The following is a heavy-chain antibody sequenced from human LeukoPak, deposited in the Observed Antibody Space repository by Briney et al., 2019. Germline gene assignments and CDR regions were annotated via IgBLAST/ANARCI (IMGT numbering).Heavy chain of an antibody. CDR2: MNPNSGNT. Sequence: ASVKVSCKASGYTFTSYDINWVRQATGQGLEWMGWMNPNSGNTGYAQKFQGRVTITRNTSISTAYMELSSLRSEDTAVYYCARYGAADYYYYYYMDVWGKGTTVTVSS. V-gene: IGHV1-8*03. CDR3: ARYGAADYYYYYYMDV. J-gene: IGHJ6*03. CDR1: GYTFTSYD. D-gene: IGHD3-10*01.